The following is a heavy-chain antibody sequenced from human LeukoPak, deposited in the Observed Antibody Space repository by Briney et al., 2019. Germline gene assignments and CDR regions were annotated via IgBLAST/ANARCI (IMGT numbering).Heavy chain of an antibody. CDR1: GYTFTSYY. D-gene: IGHD6-6*01. V-gene: IGHV1-46*01. CDR3: ARAYSSSFDY. CDR2: INPSGGST. Sequence: ASVKVSCKASGYTFTSYYIHWVRQAPGQGLEWMGIINPSGGSTSDAQKFQGRVTMTRDMSTSTVYMELSSLRSEDTAVYYCARAYSSSFDYWGQGTLVTVSS. J-gene: IGHJ4*02.